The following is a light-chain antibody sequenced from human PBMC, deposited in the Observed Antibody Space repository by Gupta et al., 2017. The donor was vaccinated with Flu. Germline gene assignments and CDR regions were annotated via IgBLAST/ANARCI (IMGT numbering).Light chain of an antibody. J-gene: IGLJ3*02. CDR1: SGHSSYA. V-gene: IGLV4-69*01. CDR3: QTWGTGTWV. Sequence: VKLTCTLSSGHSSYAIAWHQQQPEKGPRYLMKLNGDGSHSKGDGIPDRFSGSSSGAERYLTISSLQSEDEADYYCQTWGTGTWVFGGGTKLTVL. CDR2: LNGDGSH.